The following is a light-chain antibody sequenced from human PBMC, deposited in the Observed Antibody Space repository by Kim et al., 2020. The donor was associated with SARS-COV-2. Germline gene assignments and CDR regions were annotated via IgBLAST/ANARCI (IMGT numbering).Light chain of an antibody. J-gene: IGKJ1*01. V-gene: IGKV1-27*01. CDR2: AAS. Sequence: DIQMTQSPSSLSASVGDRVTITCRASQGISNYLAWYQLKPGKVPKLLIYAASTLQSGVPSRFSGSGSGTDFTLTISSLQPEDVATYYCQKYNTWFGQGTKVDIK. CDR1: QGISNY. CDR3: QKYNTW.